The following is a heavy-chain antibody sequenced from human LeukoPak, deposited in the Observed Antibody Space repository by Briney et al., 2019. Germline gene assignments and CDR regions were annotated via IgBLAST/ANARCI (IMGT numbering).Heavy chain of an antibody. CDR1: GASISSDY. D-gene: IGHD6-6*01. V-gene: IGHV4-4*09. CDR3: SRLLPSRPDFYFDY. CDR2: IYSSGTT. J-gene: IGHJ4*02. Sequence: SENLSLTCTVSGASISSDYWSWIRQPPGRRPEWIGYIYSSGTTKYNPSLQSRVAISIDTSKNQFSLKLTSMTAADTAVYFCSRLLPSRPDFYFDYWGQGTLVTVSS.